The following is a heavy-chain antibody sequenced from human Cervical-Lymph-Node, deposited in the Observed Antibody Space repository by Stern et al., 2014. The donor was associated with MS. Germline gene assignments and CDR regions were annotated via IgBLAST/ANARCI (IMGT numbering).Heavy chain of an antibody. V-gene: IGHV4-4*02. CDR1: GASISNTNW. CDR2: IHHSGTT. J-gene: IGHJ4*02. D-gene: IGHD5-12*01. Sequence: QVQLQESGPGLMKPSGTLSLTCDVSGASISNTNWWGWVRQPPGMGLEWIGEIHHSGTTNFNPSLKSRVTMSLDKSKNQFSLELNSVTAADTAVYFCARVYSGYDWFDYWGQGTLVTVSS. CDR3: ARVYSGYDWFDY.